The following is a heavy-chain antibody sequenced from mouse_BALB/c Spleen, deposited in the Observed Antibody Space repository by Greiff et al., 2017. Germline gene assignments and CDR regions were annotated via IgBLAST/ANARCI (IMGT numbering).Heavy chain of an antibody. V-gene: IGHV1-7*01. CDR2: INPSTGYT. J-gene: IGHJ2*01. CDR3: ARGGVSDY. Sequence: VKVVESGAELAKPGASVKMSCKASGYTFTSYWMHWVKQRPGQGLEWIGYINPSTGYTEYNQKFKDKATLTADKSSSTAYMQLSSLTSEDSAVYYCARGGVSDYWGQGTTLTVSS. CDR1: GYTFTSYW.